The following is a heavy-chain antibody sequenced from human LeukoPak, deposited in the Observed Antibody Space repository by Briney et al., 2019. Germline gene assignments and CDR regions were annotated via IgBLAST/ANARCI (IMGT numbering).Heavy chain of an antibody. Sequence: PSETLSLTCTVSGGSISSSSYYWGWIRQPPGKGLEWIGSIYYSGRTYYNAALKSRVTISVDTSKNQFSLKLSSVTAADTAVYYCTRGSIAYYYMDVWGKGTTVTISS. V-gene: IGHV4-39*01. D-gene: IGHD3-22*01. J-gene: IGHJ6*03. CDR3: TRGSIAYYYMDV. CDR2: IYYSGRT. CDR1: GGSISSSSYY.